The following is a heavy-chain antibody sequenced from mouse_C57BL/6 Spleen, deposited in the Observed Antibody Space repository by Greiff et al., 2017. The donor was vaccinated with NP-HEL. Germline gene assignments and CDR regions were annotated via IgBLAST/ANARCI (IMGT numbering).Heavy chain of an antibody. V-gene: IGHV1-26*01. CDR3: ARGVTGSSWFAY. Sequence: VQLQQSGPELVKPGASVKISCKASGYTFTDYYMNWVKQSHGKSLEWIGDINPNNGGTSYNQKFKGKATLTVDKSSSTAYMELRSLTSEDSAVYYCARGVTGSSWFAYWGQGTLVTVSA. CDR1: GYTFTDYY. D-gene: IGHD4-1*01. J-gene: IGHJ3*01. CDR2: INPNNGGT.